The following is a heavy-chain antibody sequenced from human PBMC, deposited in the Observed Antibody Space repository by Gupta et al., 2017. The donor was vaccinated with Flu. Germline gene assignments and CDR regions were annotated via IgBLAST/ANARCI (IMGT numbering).Heavy chain of an antibody. V-gene: IGHV3-7*01. Sequence: QGPGKGLEWVDNIKQDGSEKYYVDSVKGRFTISRDKAKNSLYLQMNSLRAEDTAVYYCARAPRFPGDDAFDIWGQGTMVTVSS. CDR3: ARAPRFPGDDAFDI. D-gene: IGHD3-3*01. J-gene: IGHJ3*02. CDR2: IKQDGSEK.